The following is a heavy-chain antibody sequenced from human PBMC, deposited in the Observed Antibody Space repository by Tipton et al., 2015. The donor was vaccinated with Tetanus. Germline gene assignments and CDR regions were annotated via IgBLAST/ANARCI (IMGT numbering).Heavy chain of an antibody. J-gene: IGHJ6*02. CDR2: IHAGSGDT. CDR3: ARDDGGDYLTSVYV. Sequence: SLRLSCTASGFTFTGYGLSWVRQAPGKGLEWVSIIHAGSGDTDYADSVKGRFTISRDNSRSTLFLQMNSLRVEDTAVYFCARDDGGDYLTSVYVWGQGTTVTVSS. V-gene: IGHV3-23*03. CDR1: GFTFTGYG. D-gene: IGHD1-26*01.